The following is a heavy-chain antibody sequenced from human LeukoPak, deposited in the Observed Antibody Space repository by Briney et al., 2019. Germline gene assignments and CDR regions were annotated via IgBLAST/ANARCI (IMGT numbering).Heavy chain of an antibody. CDR3: TTSSGWNDY. CDR2: IKSKTDGGTT. D-gene: IGHD6-19*01. V-gene: IGHV3-15*01. CDR1: GSTFSSYA. Sequence: NPGGSLRLSCAASGSTFSSYAMSWVRQAPGKGLEWVGRIKSKTDGGTTDYAAPVKGRFTISRDDSKNALYLQMNSVKTEDTAVYYCTTSSGWNDYWGQGTLVTVSS. J-gene: IGHJ4*02.